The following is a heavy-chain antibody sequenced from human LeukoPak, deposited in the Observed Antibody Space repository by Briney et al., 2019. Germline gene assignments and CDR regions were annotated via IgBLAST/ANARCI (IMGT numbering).Heavy chain of an antibody. CDR2: ISYDGSNK. J-gene: IGHJ4*02. D-gene: IGHD3-22*01. V-gene: IGHV3-30-3*01. CDR1: GFTFSGYG. CDR3: ARDFLHYYDNSGYTDY. Sequence: GGSLRLSCAASGFTFSGYGMHWVRQAPGKGLEWVAVISYDGSNKYYPDSVKGRFTISRDNSKNTLYLQMNSLRAEDTAVYYCARDFLHYYDNSGYTDYWGQGTVVTVSS.